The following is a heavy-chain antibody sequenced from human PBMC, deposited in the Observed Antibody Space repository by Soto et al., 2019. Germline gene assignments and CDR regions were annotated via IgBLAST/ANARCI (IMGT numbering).Heavy chain of an antibody. D-gene: IGHD6-13*01. CDR3: ASAPGIAAAGLDY. J-gene: IGHJ4*01. V-gene: IGHV1-69*02. CDR2: IIPILGIA. CDR1: GGSFSSST. Sequence: AASVKVSRKASGGSFSSSTFTWVRQAPGQGLEWMGRIIPILGIANYAQKFQGRVTITADKSTSTAYMELSSLRSEDTAVYFCASAPGIAAAGLDYWG.